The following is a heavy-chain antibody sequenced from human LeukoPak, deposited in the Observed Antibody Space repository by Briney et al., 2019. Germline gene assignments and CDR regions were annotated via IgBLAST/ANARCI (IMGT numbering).Heavy chain of an antibody. J-gene: IGHJ2*01. Sequence: GGSLRLSCAASGFTFSSYAMHWVRQAPGKGLEWVALISYDGSNKYYADSVEGRFTISRDNSKNTLYLQMNSLRAEDTAVYYRARGEYYYDTSGRGFDLWGRGTLVTVSP. V-gene: IGHV3-30-3*01. CDR3: ARGEYYYDTSGRGFDL. D-gene: IGHD3-22*01. CDR1: GFTFSSYA. CDR2: ISYDGSNK.